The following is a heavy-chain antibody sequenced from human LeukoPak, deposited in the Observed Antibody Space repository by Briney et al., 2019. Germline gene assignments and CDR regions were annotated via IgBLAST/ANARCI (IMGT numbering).Heavy chain of an antibody. CDR3: TRDWGFPF. Sequence: GGSLRLSCAASGFIFSSHEMNWVRQAPGKGLEWVSYGSSSGSGLYADSVKGRFTISRDNAKNSVYLQMNSLRAEDTAVYYCTRDWGFPFWGLGTLVTVSS. CDR2: GSSSGSG. D-gene: IGHD3-16*01. V-gene: IGHV3-48*03. CDR1: GFIFSSHE. J-gene: IGHJ4*02.